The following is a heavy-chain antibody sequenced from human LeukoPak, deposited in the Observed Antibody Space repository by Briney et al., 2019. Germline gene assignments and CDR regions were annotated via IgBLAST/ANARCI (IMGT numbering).Heavy chain of an antibody. V-gene: IGHV3-15*01. CDR2: IRGKTDGGTT. CDR1: GFTFSYAW. Sequence: GGSLRLSCAASGFTFSYAWMTWVRQAPGKRLEWVGRIRGKTDGGTTDYAAPVKGRFTISRDDSKNTLYLQMDSLRTEDTAVYYCTTEMDTAIYYWGQGTLVTVSS. CDR3: TTEMDTAIYY. J-gene: IGHJ4*02. D-gene: IGHD5-18*01.